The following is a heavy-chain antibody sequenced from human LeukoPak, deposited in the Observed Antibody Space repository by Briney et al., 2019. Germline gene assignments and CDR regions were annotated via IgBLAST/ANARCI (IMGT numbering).Heavy chain of an antibody. CDR3: TTSTSDGWYNWFDP. Sequence: GGSLRLSCAASGFTFSGYSMNWVRQAPGEGLEWVSSISSSSSYIYYADSVKGRFTISRDNAKNSLYLQMNSLRAEDTAVYYCTTSTSDGWYNWFDPWGQGTLVTVSS. CDR1: GFTFSGYS. D-gene: IGHD2-2*01. V-gene: IGHV3-21*01. CDR2: ISSSSSYI. J-gene: IGHJ5*02.